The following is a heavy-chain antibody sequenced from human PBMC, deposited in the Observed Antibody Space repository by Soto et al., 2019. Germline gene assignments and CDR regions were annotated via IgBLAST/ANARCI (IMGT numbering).Heavy chain of an antibody. CDR1: GFTFSSYA. V-gene: IGHV3-23*01. J-gene: IGHJ4*02. CDR3: VKGSTCTSISCLLAPFEY. Sequence: EVQLLESGGGLVQPGGSLTLSCAASGFTFSSYAMSWVRQAPGKGLEWVSAMSGSGVTTHHADSVKGRFTISRDNSKNTLYLHLNSLRAEDTAVYYCVKGSTCTSISCLLAPFEYWGQGALVTVSS. CDR2: MSGSGVTT. D-gene: IGHD2-2*01.